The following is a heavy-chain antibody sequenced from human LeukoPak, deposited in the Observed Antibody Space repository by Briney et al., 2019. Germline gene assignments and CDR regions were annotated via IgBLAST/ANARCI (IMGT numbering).Heavy chain of an antibody. Sequence: GGSLRLSCAASGFIFSSYAMHWVRQAPGKGLEWVAVISYDGSNKCYADSVKGRFTISRDNSKNTLYLQMNSLRAEDTAVYYCARPPPPIAAAGTYFDYWGQGTLVTVSS. J-gene: IGHJ4*02. CDR2: ISYDGSNK. V-gene: IGHV3-30*04. CDR3: ARPPPPIAAAGTYFDY. D-gene: IGHD6-13*01. CDR1: GFIFSSYA.